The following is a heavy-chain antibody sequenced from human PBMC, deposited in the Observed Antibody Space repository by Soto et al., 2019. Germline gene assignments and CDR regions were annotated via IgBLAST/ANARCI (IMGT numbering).Heavy chain of an antibody. D-gene: IGHD6-13*01. CDR1: GGSFSGYY. J-gene: IGHJ5*02. Sequence: SETLSLTCAVYGGSFSGYYWSWIRQPPGKGLEWIGEINHTGSNNYTPSLKTRVTISVVTSKNQFSLKLTSVTAADTALYYFAGASGSAAGPGYNWFXPWGQGTLVTVS. CDR2: INHTGSN. CDR3: AGASGSAAGPGYNWFXP. V-gene: IGHV4-34*01.